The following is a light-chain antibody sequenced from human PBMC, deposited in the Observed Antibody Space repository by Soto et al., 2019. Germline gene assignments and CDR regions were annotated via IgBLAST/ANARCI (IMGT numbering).Light chain of an antibody. CDR2: WAS. J-gene: IGKJ4*01. CDR3: QQYYSNPLT. V-gene: IGKV4-1*01. Sequence: DIVMTQSPDSLAASLGEGATINCTSSQSVLYSSNNKNYLAWYQQKKGQTPKLLIYWASTRESGVPDRFSGSGSGTDFTLTISRLQAEDVEVYYCQQYYSNPLTFGGGTKVDIK. CDR1: QSVLYSSNNKNY.